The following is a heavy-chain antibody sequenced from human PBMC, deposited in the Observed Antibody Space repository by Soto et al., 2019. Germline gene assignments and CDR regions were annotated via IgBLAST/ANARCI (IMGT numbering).Heavy chain of an antibody. CDR3: AKDLPHYYGWGPLDY. CDR2: ISYDGSNK. Sequence: QVQLVESGGGVVQPGRSLRLSCAASGFTFSSYGMHWVRQAPGKGLDWVAVISYDGSNKDYADSVKGRFTISRDNSKNTRYLQMNSLRAEDTAVYNCAKDLPHYYGWGPLDYWGQGTLVTVSS. CDR1: GFTFSSYG. J-gene: IGHJ4*02. V-gene: IGHV3-30*18. D-gene: IGHD3-10*01.